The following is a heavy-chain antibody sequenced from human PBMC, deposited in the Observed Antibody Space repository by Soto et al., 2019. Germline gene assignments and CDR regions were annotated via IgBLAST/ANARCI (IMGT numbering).Heavy chain of an antibody. CDR1: GGTFSSYA. CDR3: ARLGRDGYNFRFPY. Sequence: ASVKVSCKASGGTFSSYAISWVRQAPGQGLEWMGGIIPIFGTANYAQKFQGRVTITADESTSTAYMELSSLRSEDTAVYYCARLGRDGYNFRFPYWGQGTQVTVSS. D-gene: IGHD5-12*01. J-gene: IGHJ4*02. V-gene: IGHV1-69*13. CDR2: IIPIFGTA.